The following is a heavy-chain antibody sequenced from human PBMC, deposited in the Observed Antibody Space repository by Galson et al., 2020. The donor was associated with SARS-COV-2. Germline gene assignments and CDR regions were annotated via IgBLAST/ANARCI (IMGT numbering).Heavy chain of an antibody. CDR2: IDWDDDK. V-gene: IGHV2-70*04. CDR3: AREYYDILTGYYFGMDV. CDR1: GFSLSTSGMR. Sequence: SGPTLVKPTQTLTLTCTLPGFSLSTSGMRVSWIRQPPGKALEWLARIDWDDDKFYSTSLKTRLTISKDTSKNQVVLTMTNMDPVDTATYYCAREYYDILTGYYFGMDVWGQGTTVTVSS. D-gene: IGHD3-9*01. J-gene: IGHJ6*02.